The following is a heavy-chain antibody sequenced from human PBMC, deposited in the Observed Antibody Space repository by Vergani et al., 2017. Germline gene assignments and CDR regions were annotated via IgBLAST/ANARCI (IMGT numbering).Heavy chain of an antibody. V-gene: IGHV3-30*03. CDR2: ISFDGTNE. CDR1: GFALNRHA. Sequence: QVQLVESGGGVVQPGTSLTLSCLVSGFALNRHAMYWVRQAPGQGLEWVVGISFDGTNESYTAFVKGRFTICRDIAKNTLYLQVRSLKLEDTGVYHCVRDRVLCAGGRCYTDAWDYWGQGTPVTVSS. CDR3: VRDRVLCAGGRCYTDAWDY. D-gene: IGHD2-2*02. J-gene: IGHJ4*02.